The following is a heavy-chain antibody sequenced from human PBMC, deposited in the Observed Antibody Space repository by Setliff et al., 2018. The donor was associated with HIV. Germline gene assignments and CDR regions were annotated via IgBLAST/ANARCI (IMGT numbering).Heavy chain of an antibody. J-gene: IGHJ4*02. CDR2: MYLGDSDT. CDR3: IRQSLAAVTTTRVLDWVAGD. CDR1: RFRSMMYC. Sequence: GESLKISCKGSRFRSMMYCIGWVRQMPGKGLEWMGIMYLGDSDTRVSPPFQGQVTISADKSVSTAYLQWSSLKASDTAMYYCIRQSLAAVTTTRVLDWVAGDWGQGTQVTVSS. D-gene: IGHD3-9*01. V-gene: IGHV5-51*01.